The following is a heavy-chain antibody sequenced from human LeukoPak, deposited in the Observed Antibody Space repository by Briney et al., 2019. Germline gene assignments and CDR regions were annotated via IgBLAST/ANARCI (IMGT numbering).Heavy chain of an antibody. CDR1: GGSISSSSYY. D-gene: IGHD6-19*01. CDR2: IYYSGST. CDR3: ARKGIAVAGENFDC. V-gene: IGHV4-39*01. J-gene: IGHJ4*02. Sequence: SETLSLTCNVSGGSISSSSYYWGWIPQPPGKGLEGIGSIYYSGSTYYNPSLKSRVTISVDTSKNQFSLKLSSVTAADTAVYYCARKGIAVAGENFDCWGQGTLVTVSS.